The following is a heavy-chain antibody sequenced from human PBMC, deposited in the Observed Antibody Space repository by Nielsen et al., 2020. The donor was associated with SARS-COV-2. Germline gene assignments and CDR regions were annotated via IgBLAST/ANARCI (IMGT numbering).Heavy chain of an antibody. CDR3: ARETGYCDGTSCYSPDYYMDV. V-gene: IGHV3-23*01. D-gene: IGHD2-2*01. CDR1: GFNFNNYA. Sequence: GESLKISCAASGFNFNNYAMTWVRQAPGKGLEWVSTFGVPRPNTYYADSVKGRFTISRDSSKNTHYLQMTGLRAEDTAVYYCARETGYCDGTSCYSPDYYMDVWGKGTTVTVSS. J-gene: IGHJ6*03. CDR2: FGVPRPNT.